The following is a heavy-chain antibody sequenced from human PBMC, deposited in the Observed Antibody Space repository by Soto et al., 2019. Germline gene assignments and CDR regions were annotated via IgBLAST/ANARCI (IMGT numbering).Heavy chain of an antibody. V-gene: IGHV4-34*01. Sequence: QVQLQQWGAGLLKLSETLSLTCAVYGGSFSGYYWSWIRQPPGKGLEWIGEINHSGSTNYNPSLKSRVTISVDTSKNQCSLKLSAVTAADTAVYYGASVPYCSSTICYASNFDYWGQGTLVTVSS. CDR1: GGSFSGYY. CDR3: ASVPYCSSTICYASNFDY. D-gene: IGHD2-2*01. CDR2: INHSGST. J-gene: IGHJ4*02.